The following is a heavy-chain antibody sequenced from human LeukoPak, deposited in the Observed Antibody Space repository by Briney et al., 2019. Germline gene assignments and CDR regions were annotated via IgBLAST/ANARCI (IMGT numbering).Heavy chain of an antibody. D-gene: IGHD6-13*01. CDR1: GFTFSSYV. CDR3: AKGYGAAAGYFEY. CDR2: IWFDGTNK. Sequence: GGSLRLSCAASGFTFSSYVMHWVRQAPGKGLEWVAVIWFDGTNKYYADYVKGRFTLSRDNTKNILYLQMNSLRVEDTAVYYCAKGYGAAAGYFEYWGQGALVTVSS. J-gene: IGHJ4*02. V-gene: IGHV3-33*06.